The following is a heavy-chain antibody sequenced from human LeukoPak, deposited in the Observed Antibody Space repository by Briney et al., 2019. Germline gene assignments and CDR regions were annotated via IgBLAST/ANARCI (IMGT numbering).Heavy chain of an antibody. CDR3: ALGVPTAIANY. CDR2: IYYSGST. V-gene: IGHV4-39*01. J-gene: IGHJ4*02. Sequence: SETLSLTCTVSGGSISSSSYYWGWIRQPPGKGLEWIGSIYYSGSTYYNPSLKSRVTISVDTSKNQFSLKLSSVTAADTAVYFCALGVPTAIANYWGQGTLVTVSS. D-gene: IGHD2-2*01. CDR1: GGSISSSSYY.